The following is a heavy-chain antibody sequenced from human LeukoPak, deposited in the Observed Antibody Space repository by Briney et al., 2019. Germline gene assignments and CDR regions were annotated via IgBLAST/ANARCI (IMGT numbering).Heavy chain of an antibody. D-gene: IGHD3-10*01. V-gene: IGHV1-2*02. J-gene: IGHJ5*02. Sequence: APVKVSCKASGYTFTGYYMHWVRQAPGQGLEWMGWINPNSGGTNYAQKFQGRVTMTRDTSISTAYMELSRLRSDDTAVYYCARDRVYYGSETTSWFDPWGQGTLVTVSS. CDR1: GYTFTGYY. CDR3: ARDRVYYGSETTSWFDP. CDR2: INPNSGGT.